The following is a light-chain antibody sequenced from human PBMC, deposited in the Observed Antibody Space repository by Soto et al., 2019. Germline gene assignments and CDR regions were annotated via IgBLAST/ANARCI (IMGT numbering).Light chain of an antibody. V-gene: IGLV1-40*01. CDR2: GNN. J-gene: IGLJ1*01. Sequence: QSVLKQPPSVSGAPGQRVTISCTGSSSNIGAGHEVHWYQQLPGTAPKLLIYGNNNRPSGVPDRFSGSKSGTSASLAITGLQAEDEADYYCQSYDSSLSALYVFGTGTKVTVL. CDR3: QSYDSSLSALYV. CDR1: SSNIGAGHE.